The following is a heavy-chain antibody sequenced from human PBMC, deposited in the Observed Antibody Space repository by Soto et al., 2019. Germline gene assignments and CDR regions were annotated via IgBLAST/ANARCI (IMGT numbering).Heavy chain of an antibody. D-gene: IGHD4-17*01. CDR3: ARDYGDPYWYFDL. V-gene: IGHV4-31*03. CDR1: GGSISSGGYY. Sequence: QVQLQESGPGLVKPSQTLSLTCTVSGGSISSGGYYWSWIRQHPGKGLEWIGYIYYSGSTYYNPSLKSRVTISVDTSKNQFSLKLSSVTAADTAVYSCARDYGDPYWYFDLWGRGTLVTVSS. CDR2: IYYSGST. J-gene: IGHJ2*01.